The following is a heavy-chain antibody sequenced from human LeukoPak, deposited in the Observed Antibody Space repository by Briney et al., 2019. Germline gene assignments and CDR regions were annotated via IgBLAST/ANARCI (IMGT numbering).Heavy chain of an antibody. CDR3: AREKYYGSGNLENWFDP. J-gene: IGHJ5*02. CDR1: GGSISSSSYY. Sequence: SETLSLTCTVSGGSISSSSYYWGWIRQPPGKGLEWIGSIYYSGSTYYNPSLKSRVTISVDTSKNQFSLKLSSVTAADTAVYYCAREKYYGSGNLENWFDPWGQGTLVTVSS. D-gene: IGHD3-10*01. CDR2: IYYSGST. V-gene: IGHV4-39*07.